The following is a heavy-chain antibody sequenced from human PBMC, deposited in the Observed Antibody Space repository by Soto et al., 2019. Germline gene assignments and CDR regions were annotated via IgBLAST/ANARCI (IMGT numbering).Heavy chain of an antibody. CDR3: ARDQGGYDSSEYYYYGMDV. V-gene: IGHV1-69*13. CDR1: GGTFSSYA. D-gene: IGHD3-22*01. Sequence: SVKVSCKASGGTFSSYAISWVRQAPGQGLEWMGGIIPIFGTTNYAQKFQGRVTITADESTSTAYMELSSLRSEDTAVYYCARDQGGYDSSEYYYYGMDVWGQGTTVTVSS. CDR2: IIPIFGTT. J-gene: IGHJ6*02.